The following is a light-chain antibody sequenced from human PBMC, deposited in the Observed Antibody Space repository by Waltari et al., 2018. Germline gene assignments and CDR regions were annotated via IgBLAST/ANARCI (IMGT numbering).Light chain of an antibody. J-gene: IGLJ1*01. CDR1: SSDVGRYNY. Sequence: QSALTQPASVSGSPGQSITISCTGTSSDVGRYNYVSWYQQHPGKARKLMIYNVSDRPSGISDRFSVSKSANTASLTISGLQAEDDADYFCCSYASSSSTPFVFGSGTKVTVL. CDR3: CSYASSSSTPFV. CDR2: NVS. V-gene: IGLV2-14*03.